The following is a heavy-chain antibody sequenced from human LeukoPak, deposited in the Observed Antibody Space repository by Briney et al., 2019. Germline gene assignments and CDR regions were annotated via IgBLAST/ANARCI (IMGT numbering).Heavy chain of an antibody. J-gene: IGHJ4*02. V-gene: IGHV4-38-2*01. D-gene: IGHD3-22*01. Sequence: SETLSLTCRVSRYSIRSDYYWGWIQQPPGKGLEWIASIYHSGYTYYNASLKSRVTLSVDTSKNQFSLNLRSVTAADTAVYYCARSGRDGSGYYLRYFDYWGQGSLVIVSS. CDR1: RYSIRSDYY. CDR3: ARSGRDGSGYYLRYFDY. CDR2: IYHSGYT.